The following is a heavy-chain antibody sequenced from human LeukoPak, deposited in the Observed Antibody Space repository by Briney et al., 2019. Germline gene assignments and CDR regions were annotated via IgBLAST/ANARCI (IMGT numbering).Heavy chain of an antibody. CDR3: ARGPYGDYGEKFDY. D-gene: IGHD4-17*01. J-gene: IGHJ4*02. CDR1: GYTFTSHD. V-gene: IGHV1-8*01. Sequence: GPVKVSCKASGYTFTSHDINWVRQATGQGLEWMGWMNPISGNAGYAQKFQGRVIMTRNTSISTAYMELSSLRAEDTAVYYCARGPYGDYGEKFDYWGQGTLVTASS. CDR2: MNPISGNA.